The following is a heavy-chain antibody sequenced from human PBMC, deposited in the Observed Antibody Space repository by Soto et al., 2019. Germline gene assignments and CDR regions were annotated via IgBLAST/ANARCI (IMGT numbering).Heavy chain of an antibody. J-gene: IGHJ4*02. Sequence: SGPTLVNPTQTLTLTCTFSGFSLSTSGVGVGWIRQPPGKALEWLALIYWDDDKRYSPSLKSRLTITKDTSKNQVVLTMTNMDPVDTASYYCAHTQKSWGSYYNVQVGPYFDYWGQGTLVTVSS. CDR2: IYWDDDK. CDR1: GFSLSTSGVG. D-gene: IGHD3-10*01. V-gene: IGHV2-5*02. CDR3: AHTQKSWGSYYNVQVGPYFDY.